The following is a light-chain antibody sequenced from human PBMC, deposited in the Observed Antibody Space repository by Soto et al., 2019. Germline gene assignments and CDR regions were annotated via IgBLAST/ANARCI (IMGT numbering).Light chain of an antibody. CDR1: QSISDS. CDR2: AAS. J-gene: IGKJ4*01. V-gene: IGKV1-39*01. CDR3: QQSFSFSAT. Sequence: DIQMTQSPSSLSASVGDSVTITFRASQSISDSLNWYQHKPWTAPKLLIYAASSLQSGVPSRFSGGGSGTDFTLTISSLQPEDFVTYFCQQSFSFSATFGGGTKVEIK.